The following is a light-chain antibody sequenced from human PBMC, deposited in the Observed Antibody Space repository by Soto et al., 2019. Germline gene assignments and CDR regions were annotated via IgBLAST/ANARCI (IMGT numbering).Light chain of an antibody. Sequence: DIQMTQSPSSLSASVGDRVTITCRASQSINSYLNWYQQKPGKAPNLLIYAASSLQSGVPSTFSGSGSGRDFTLTISSLQPEDFATYYCQQSHSIPLTFGGGTKVEIK. CDR2: AAS. V-gene: IGKV1-39*01. J-gene: IGKJ4*01. CDR1: QSINSY. CDR3: QQSHSIPLT.